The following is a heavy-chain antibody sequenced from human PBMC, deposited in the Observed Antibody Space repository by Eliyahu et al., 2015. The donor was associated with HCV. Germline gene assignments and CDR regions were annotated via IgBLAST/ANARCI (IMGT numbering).Heavy chain of an antibody. J-gene: IGHJ4*02. CDR1: GFTFSNYW. Sequence: EVQLVESGGGLVQPGGSLRLSCVASGFTFSNYWVTWVRQAPGKGLELVANINQDGSEKNYLDSVKGRFTISRDNAKNSLYLQMNSLRAEDTAVYYCARDPGYSAFDHWGQGTLVTVSS. V-gene: IGHV3-7*01. CDR3: ARDPGYSAFDH. D-gene: IGHD6-13*01. CDR2: INQDGSEK.